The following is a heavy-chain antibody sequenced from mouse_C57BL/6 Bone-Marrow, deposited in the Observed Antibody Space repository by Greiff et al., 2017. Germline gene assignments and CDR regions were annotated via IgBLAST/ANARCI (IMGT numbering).Heavy chain of an antibody. CDR1: GYTFTSYW. CDR3: ARSITTVVYWYFDV. V-gene: IGHV1-50*01. J-gene: IGHJ1*03. D-gene: IGHD1-1*01. CDR2: IDPSDSYT. Sequence: QVQLQQPVAELVKPGASVKLSCKASGYTFTSYWMQWVKQRPGQGLEWIGEIDPSDSYTNYNQKFKGKATLTVDTSSSTAYMQLSSLTSEDSAVYYCARSITTVVYWYFDVWGTGTTVTVSS.